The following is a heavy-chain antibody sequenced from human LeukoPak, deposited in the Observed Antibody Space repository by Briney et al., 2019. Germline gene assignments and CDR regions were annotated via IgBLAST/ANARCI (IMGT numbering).Heavy chain of an antibody. CDR3: AKSGGYGLIDY. CDR1: GASISGSGYY. CDR2: IYSRGST. D-gene: IGHD1-26*01. V-gene: IGHV4-39*01. J-gene: IGHJ4*02. Sequence: SSETLSLTCTVSGASISGSGYYWGWSRQPPGKGLEWIGSIYSRGSTYYNASLQSRVTISIETSKNQISLRLNSVTAADTAMYYCAKSGGYGLIDYWGQGTLVTVSS.